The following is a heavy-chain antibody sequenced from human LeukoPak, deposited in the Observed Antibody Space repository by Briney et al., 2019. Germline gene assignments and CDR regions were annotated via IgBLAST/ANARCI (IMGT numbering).Heavy chain of an antibody. CDR1: GGSISSGGYY. Sequence: SETLSLTCTVSGGSISSGGYYWSWIRQHPGTGLEWIGYIYYSGSTYYNPSLKSRVTISVDTSKNQFSLKLSSVTAADTAVYYCARGAYCSGGSCYFDYWGQGTLVTVSS. CDR2: IYYSGST. D-gene: IGHD2-15*01. V-gene: IGHV4-31*03. J-gene: IGHJ4*02. CDR3: ARGAYCSGGSCYFDY.